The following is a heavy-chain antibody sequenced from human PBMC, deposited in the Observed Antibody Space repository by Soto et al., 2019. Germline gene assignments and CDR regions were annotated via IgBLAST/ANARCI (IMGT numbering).Heavy chain of an antibody. V-gene: IGHV4-31*11. D-gene: IGHD3-22*01. Sequence: PSETLSLTCAVSGASIKTGGYYWTWIRQHPTKGLEWIGYIYFSGTTCYNPSLKSRVVISVDLSQNQFSLNLTSVTAADTAVYYCARQSDYYDTSGFSSFDTWGKGTLVTFPS. J-gene: IGHJ4*02. CDR3: ARQSDYYDTSGFSSFDT. CDR2: IYFSGTT. CDR1: GASIKTGGYY.